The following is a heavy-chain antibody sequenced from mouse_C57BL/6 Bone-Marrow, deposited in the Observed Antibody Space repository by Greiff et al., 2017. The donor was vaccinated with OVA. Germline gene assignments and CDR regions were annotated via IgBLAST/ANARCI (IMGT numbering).Heavy chain of an antibody. J-gene: IGHJ2*01. CDR3: ARSGGSSPLDGFDY. CDR2: IYPGGGYT. V-gene: IGHV1-63*01. Sequence: QVQLQQSGAELVRPGTSVKMSCKASGYTFTNYWIGWAKQRPGHGLEWIGDIYPGGGYTNYNEKFKGKATLTADKSSSTAYMQFSSLTSEDSAIYYCARSGGSSPLDGFDYWGQGTTLTVSS. D-gene: IGHD1-1*01. CDR1: GYTFTNYW.